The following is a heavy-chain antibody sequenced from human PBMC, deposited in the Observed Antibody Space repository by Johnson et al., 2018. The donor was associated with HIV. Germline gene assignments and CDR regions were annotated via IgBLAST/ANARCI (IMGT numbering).Heavy chain of an antibody. V-gene: IGHV3-66*01. J-gene: IGHJ3*02. CDR3: ARNTRITIFGVVIRHDAFDI. CDR2: IYSGGST. CDR1: GFTVSSNY. Sequence: MQLVESGGGVVQPGGSLRLSCAASGFTVSSNYMTWVRQAPGKGLEWVSVIYSGGSTYYADSVKGRFTISRDNSKNTLYLQMNSLIAEDTALYYCARNTRITIFGVVIRHDAFDIWGQGTMVTVSS. D-gene: IGHD3-3*01.